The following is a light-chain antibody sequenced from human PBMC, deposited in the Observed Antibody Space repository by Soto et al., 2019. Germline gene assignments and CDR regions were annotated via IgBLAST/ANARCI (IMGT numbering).Light chain of an antibody. CDR2: AAI. CDR1: QTITTY. V-gene: IGKV1-39*01. Sequence: DIQMTQSPSSLSASVGDRVTITCRASQTITTYLNWYQHKPGKAPKLLIYAAISLQSGVPSRLSGSGSGTDFTLTISSQQPEDFATYYCQQTYSTPHTFGQGTKVEIK. CDR3: QQTYSTPHT. J-gene: IGKJ2*01.